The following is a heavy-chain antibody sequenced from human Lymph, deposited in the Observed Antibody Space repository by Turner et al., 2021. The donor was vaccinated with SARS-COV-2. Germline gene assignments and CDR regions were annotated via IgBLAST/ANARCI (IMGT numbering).Heavy chain of an antibody. Sequence: EVQLVVTGGGLIPPGGSMRLSCAAAGFIVSSNYMNWVRQAPGKGLEWVSLIYIGGSTYYAYSVKGRFTISRDNSKNTLYLQMNSLRAEDTAVYYCARDLQLYGMDVWGQGTTVTVSS. CDR3: ARDLQLYGMDV. CDR2: IYIGGST. J-gene: IGHJ6*02. V-gene: IGHV3-53*02. D-gene: IGHD1-1*01. CDR1: GFIVSSNY.